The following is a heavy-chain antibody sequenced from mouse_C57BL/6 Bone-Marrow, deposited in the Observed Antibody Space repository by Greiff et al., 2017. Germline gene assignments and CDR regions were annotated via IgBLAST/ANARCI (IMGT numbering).Heavy chain of an antibody. CDR2: IHPNSGST. D-gene: IGHD2-3*01. CDR1: GYTFTSYW. J-gene: IGHJ4*01. CDR3: ARDGYYAMDY. V-gene: IGHV1-64*01. Sequence: VQLQQPGAELVKPGASVKLSCTASGYTFTSYWMHWVKQRPGQGLEWIGMIHPNSGSTNYNEKFKSKATLTVDKSSSTAYMQLSSLTSEDSAVYYCARDGYYAMDYWGQGTSVTVSS.